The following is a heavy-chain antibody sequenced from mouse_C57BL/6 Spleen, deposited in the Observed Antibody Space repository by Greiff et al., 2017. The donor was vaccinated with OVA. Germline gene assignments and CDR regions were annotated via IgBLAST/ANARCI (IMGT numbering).Heavy chain of an antibody. Sequence: EVKLQESGPGLVKPSQSLSLTCSVTGYSITSGYYWNWIRQFPGNKLEWMGYISYDGSNNYNPSLKNRISITRDTSKNQFFLKLNPVTTEDTATYYCASLTGRGAWFAYWGQGTLVTVSA. CDR3: ASLTGRGAWFAY. CDR2: ISYDGSN. CDR1: GYSITSGYY. D-gene: IGHD4-1*01. V-gene: IGHV3-6*01. J-gene: IGHJ3*01.